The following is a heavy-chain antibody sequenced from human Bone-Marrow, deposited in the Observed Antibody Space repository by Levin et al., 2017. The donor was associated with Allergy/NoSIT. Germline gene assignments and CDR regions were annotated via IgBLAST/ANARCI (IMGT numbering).Heavy chain of an antibody. CDR3: AKWWEGMDV. V-gene: IGHV3-23*01. Sequence: GASVKVSCAASRFTFSTYAMTWVRQAPGRGLEWVSTISGSGSSTYYVDSVKGRFTISRDNSKNTLYLHMSSLRAEDTAIYYCAKWWEGMDVWGKGTTVTVSS. J-gene: IGHJ6*04. CDR2: ISGSGSST. CDR1: RFTFSTYA. D-gene: IGHD1-26*01.